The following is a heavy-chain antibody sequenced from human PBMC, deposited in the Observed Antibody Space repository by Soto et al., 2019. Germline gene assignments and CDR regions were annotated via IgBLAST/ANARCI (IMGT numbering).Heavy chain of an antibody. V-gene: IGHV4-34*01. Sequence: SETLSLTCAVYGGSFSGYYWSWIRQPPGKGLEWIGEINHSGSTNYNPSLKSRVTISVDTSKNQFSLKLSSVTAADTAVYYCARGLRYYDSLTGYSRRAYYFDYWGQGTLVTVSS. CDR3: ARGLRYYDSLTGYSRRAYYFDY. J-gene: IGHJ4*02. CDR2: INHSGST. D-gene: IGHD3-9*01. CDR1: GGSFSGYY.